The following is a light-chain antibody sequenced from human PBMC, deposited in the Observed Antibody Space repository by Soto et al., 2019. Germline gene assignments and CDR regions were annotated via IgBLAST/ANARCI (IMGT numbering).Light chain of an antibody. J-gene: IGKJ4*01. CDR3: QQYTDWPWGT. CDR2: GAS. Sequence: EIVMTQSPATLSLSPGETATLSCRASQSVHSNLAWFQQHPGQAPRLLIYGASSRATGIPVRFSGSGSGTEFTLTISSLQPEDFAVYYCQQYTDWPWGTFGGGTKVEMK. CDR1: QSVHSN. V-gene: IGKV3-15*01.